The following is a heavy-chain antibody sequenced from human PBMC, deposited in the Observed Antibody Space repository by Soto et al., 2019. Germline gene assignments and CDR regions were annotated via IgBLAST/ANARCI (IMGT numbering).Heavy chain of an antibody. CDR3: ARGPRADYGMDV. V-gene: IGHV3-11*06. Sequence: QVQLVESGGGLVKPGGSLRLSCAASGFTFSDYYMSWIRQAPGKGLEWVSYISSSSSYTNYADSVKGRFTISRDNAKNTLYLQMNSLRAEDTAVYYCARGPRADYGMDVWGQGTTVTVSS. CDR2: ISSSSSYT. J-gene: IGHJ6*02. CDR1: GFTFSDYY.